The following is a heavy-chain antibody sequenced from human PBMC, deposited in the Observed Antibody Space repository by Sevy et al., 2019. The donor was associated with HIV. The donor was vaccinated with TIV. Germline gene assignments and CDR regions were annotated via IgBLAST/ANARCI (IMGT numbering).Heavy chain of an antibody. V-gene: IGHV4-34*01. D-gene: IGHD6-13*01. CDR1: GGSFSGYY. Sequence: SETLSLTCAVYGGSFSGYYWSWIRQPPGKGLEWIGEINHSGSTNYNPSLKSRVTISVDTSRNRFSLKLSSVTAADTAVYYCARLGIAAAGSDGMDVWGQGTTVTVSS. J-gene: IGHJ6*02. CDR2: INHSGST. CDR3: ARLGIAAAGSDGMDV.